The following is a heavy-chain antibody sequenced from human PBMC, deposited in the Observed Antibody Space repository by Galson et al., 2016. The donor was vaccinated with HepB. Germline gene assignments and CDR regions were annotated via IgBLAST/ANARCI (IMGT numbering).Heavy chain of an antibody. J-gene: IGHJ4*02. Sequence: SLRLSCAGSGLTFSKGWMNWVRQAPGKGLEWVGRIKSKSDGGTIDYAAPVKGRLTISRDDSKNMAYLQMNSLKTEDTGVYYCTTAGGISWPPYWGQGTLVTVSS. CDR3: TTAGGISWPPY. CDR1: GLTFSKGW. V-gene: IGHV3-15*07. D-gene: IGHD6-13*01. CDR2: IKSKSDGGTI.